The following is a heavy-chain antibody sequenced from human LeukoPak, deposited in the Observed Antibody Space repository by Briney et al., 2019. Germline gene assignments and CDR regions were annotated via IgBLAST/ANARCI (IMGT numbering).Heavy chain of an antibody. V-gene: IGHV3-20*04. Sequence: GGSLRLSCAASGFTFDDYGMSWVRQAPGKGLEWVSGINWNGGSTGYADSVKGRFTISRDNAKNSLYLQMNSLRAEDTALYYCARDGAARRSVYYYYYMDVWSKGTTVTVSS. CDR3: ARDGAARRSVYYYYYMDV. CDR1: GFTFDDYG. J-gene: IGHJ6*03. D-gene: IGHD6-6*01. CDR2: INWNGGST.